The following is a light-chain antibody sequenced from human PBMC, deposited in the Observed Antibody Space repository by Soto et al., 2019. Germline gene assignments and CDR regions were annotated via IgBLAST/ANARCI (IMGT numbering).Light chain of an antibody. V-gene: IGKV4-1*01. CDR1: QSVLYSSNDKNY. Sequence: DIVMTQSPDSLAVSLGERATINCKSSQSVLYSSNDKNYLAWYQQKPGQSPKLLIYWASTREFGVPDRFRGSGSRTDFTRTISILQAEDVAVYYCQQYYSTPYTFGQGTKLELK. CDR2: WAS. J-gene: IGKJ2*01. CDR3: QQYYSTPYT.